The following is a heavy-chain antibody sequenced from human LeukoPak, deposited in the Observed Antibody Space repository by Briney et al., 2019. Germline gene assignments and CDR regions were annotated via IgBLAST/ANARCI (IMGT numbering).Heavy chain of an antibody. CDR2: IYYRGST. D-gene: IGHD3-22*01. Sequence: SETLSLTCTVSGGPISSYYWSWIRQPPGKGLEWIGNIYYRGSTNYNPSLKSRVTMSVDTSKNQFSLKLSSVTAADTAVYYCARGGYYYDSSGCYSRVPRAFDIWGQGTMVTVSS. CDR1: GGPISSYY. CDR3: ARGGYYYDSSGCYSRVPRAFDI. J-gene: IGHJ3*02. V-gene: IGHV4-59*01.